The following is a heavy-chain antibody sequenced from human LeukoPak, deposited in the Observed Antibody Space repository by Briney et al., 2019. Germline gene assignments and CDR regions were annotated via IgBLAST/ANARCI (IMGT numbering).Heavy chain of an antibody. V-gene: IGHV4-34*01. Sequence: PSETLSLTCAVYGGSFSGDYWGWIRQPPGKGLEWVGEINHSGSTNYNPSLKSRVTISVDTSKNQFSLKLSSVTAADTAVYYCARQTSGWYNWFDPWGQGTLVTVSS. CDR2: INHSGST. D-gene: IGHD6-19*01. CDR3: ARQTSGWYNWFDP. CDR1: GGSFSGDY. J-gene: IGHJ5*02.